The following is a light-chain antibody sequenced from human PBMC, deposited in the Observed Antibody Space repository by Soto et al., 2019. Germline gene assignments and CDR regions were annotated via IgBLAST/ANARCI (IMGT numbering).Light chain of an antibody. CDR2: AAS. V-gene: IGKV1-39*01. Sequence: DIQLTQSPSSLSASVGDRVRIACRASTGLIPSWNWYQQKSGTDPKLLIDAASSLQSGVPSRFSGSGSGTDFTLTIRSLQPEDFATCYCQQSCSTPITFGQGTRLEI. CDR3: QQSCSTPIT. CDR1: TGLIPS. J-gene: IGKJ5*01.